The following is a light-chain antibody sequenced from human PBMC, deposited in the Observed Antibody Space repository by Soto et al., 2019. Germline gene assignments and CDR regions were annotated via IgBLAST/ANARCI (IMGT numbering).Light chain of an antibody. CDR3: QQYNNWPWT. CDR2: GAS. Sequence: EIVMTQSPATLSVSPGERATLSCRASQSVSSNLAWYQQKPGQDARLLIYGASNRATGIPARFSGSGSGTEFTITITSLQSEDFAVYFCQQYNNWPWTFGQGTKVEIK. CDR1: QSVSSN. V-gene: IGKV3-15*01. J-gene: IGKJ1*01.